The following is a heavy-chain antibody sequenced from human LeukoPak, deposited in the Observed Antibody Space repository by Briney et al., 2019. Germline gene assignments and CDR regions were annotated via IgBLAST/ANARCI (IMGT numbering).Heavy chain of an antibody. J-gene: IGHJ4*02. V-gene: IGHV3-30*02. CDR1: GFTFSSYG. D-gene: IGHD5-18*01. CDR2: IQYDGTNQ. CDR3: ALWDSYVDGKYFGL. Sequence: GGSLRLSCAASGFTFSSYGLHWVRQTPGKGLEWLAYIQYDGTNQYYVDSVKGRFIISRDNSKNTLYLEMNSLRPEDTGVYFCALWDSYVDGKYFGLWGQGTLATVSS.